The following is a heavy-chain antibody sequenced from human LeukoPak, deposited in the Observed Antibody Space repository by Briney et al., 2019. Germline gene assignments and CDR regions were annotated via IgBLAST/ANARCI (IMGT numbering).Heavy chain of an antibody. CDR2: IYHSGNT. CDR1: GVSVRTYY. Sequence: SETLSLTCTVSGVSVRTYYWSWIRQSPDKGLEWLGCIYHSGNTKYTPNPSLKSRVTMSEDTAKNQISLRLSSVTAADTAVYYCASHSGGGYSDYWGQGTLVAVSS. CDR3: ASHSGGGYSDY. J-gene: IGHJ4*02. D-gene: IGHD4-23*01. V-gene: IGHV4-59*02.